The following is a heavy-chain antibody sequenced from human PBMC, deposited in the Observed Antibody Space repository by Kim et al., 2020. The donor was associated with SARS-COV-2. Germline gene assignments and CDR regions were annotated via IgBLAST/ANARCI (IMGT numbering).Heavy chain of an antibody. CDR1: GFTFSSYA. CDR2: ISYDGSNK. J-gene: IGHJ3*02. CDR3: ANLRGDAFDI. V-gene: IGHV3-30-3*01. Sequence: GGSLRLSCAASGFTFSSYAMHWVRQAPGKGLEWVAVISYDGSNKYYADSVKGRFTISRDNSKNTLYLQMNSLRAEDTAVYYCANLRGDAFDIWGQGTMVTVSS.